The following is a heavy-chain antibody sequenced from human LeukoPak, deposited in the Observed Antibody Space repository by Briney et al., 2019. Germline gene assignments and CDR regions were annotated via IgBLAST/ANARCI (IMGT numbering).Heavy chain of an antibody. V-gene: IGHV3-30-3*01. D-gene: IGHD4-17*01. Sequence: GGSLRLSCAASGFTFSSYAMHWVRQAPGKGLEWVAVISCDGSNKYYADSVEGRFTISRDNSKNTLYLQMNSLRAEDTAVYYCARDRGDYDAFDVWGQGTMVTVSS. CDR3: ARDRGDYDAFDV. J-gene: IGHJ3*01. CDR1: GFTFSSYA. CDR2: ISCDGSNK.